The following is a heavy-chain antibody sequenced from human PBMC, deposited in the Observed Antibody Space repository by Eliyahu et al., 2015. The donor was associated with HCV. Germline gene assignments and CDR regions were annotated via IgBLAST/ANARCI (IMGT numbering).Heavy chain of an antibody. V-gene: IGHV3-30-3*01. CDR2: ISYDGNNK. Sequence: QVQLVESGGGVVQPGRSLXLSCAASGFPFSSSAXPWVRQAPGKGLEGVAVISYDGNNKYYADSVKGRFTISRDNSKNTLYLQMNSLRAEDTAVYYCAREINYDYVWGNWGYAFDIWGQGTMVTVSS. CDR1: GFPFSSSA. J-gene: IGHJ3*02. CDR3: AREINYDYVWGNWGYAFDI. D-gene: IGHD3-16*01.